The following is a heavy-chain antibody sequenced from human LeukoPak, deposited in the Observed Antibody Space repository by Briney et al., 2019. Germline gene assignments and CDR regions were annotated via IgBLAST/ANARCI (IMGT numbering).Heavy chain of an antibody. CDR2: ISYDGSNK. V-gene: IGHV3-30-3*01. CDR1: GFTFSSYA. J-gene: IGHJ3*02. CDR3: ARDSTRTTLGAFDI. Sequence: GGSLRLSCAASGFTFSSYAMHWVRQAPGKGLEWVAVISYDGSNKYYADSVKGRFTISRDNSKNTLYLQMNSLRAEDTAVYYCARDSTRTTLGAFDIWGQGTMVTVSS. D-gene: IGHD4-11*01.